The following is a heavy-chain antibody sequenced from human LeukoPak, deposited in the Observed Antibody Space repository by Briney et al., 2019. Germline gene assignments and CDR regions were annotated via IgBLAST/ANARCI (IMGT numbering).Heavy chain of an antibody. D-gene: IGHD3-22*01. Sequence: PSETLSLTCTVSGGSIGSYYWSWIRQPPGKGLEWIGYIYYSGSTNYNPSLKSRVTISVDTSKNQFSLKLSSVTAADTAVYYCGGSSGYGNYWGQGTLVTVSS. CDR1: GGSIGSYY. J-gene: IGHJ4*02. CDR3: GGSSGYGNY. CDR2: IYYSGST. V-gene: IGHV4-59*01.